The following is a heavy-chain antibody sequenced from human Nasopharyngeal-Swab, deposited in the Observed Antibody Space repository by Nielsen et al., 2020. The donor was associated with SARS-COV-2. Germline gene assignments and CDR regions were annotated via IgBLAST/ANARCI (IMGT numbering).Heavy chain of an antibody. D-gene: IGHD5-12*01. Sequence: GESLKISCAASGFTFSSYDMHWVRQATGKGLEWVSAIGTAGDTYYPGSVKGRFTISRENAKNSLYLQMNSLRAGDTAVYYCARSRYSGYDFPCMDVWGKGTTVTVSS. CDR1: GFTFSSYD. CDR3: ARSRYSGYDFPCMDV. CDR2: IGTAGDT. J-gene: IGHJ6*03. V-gene: IGHV3-13*01.